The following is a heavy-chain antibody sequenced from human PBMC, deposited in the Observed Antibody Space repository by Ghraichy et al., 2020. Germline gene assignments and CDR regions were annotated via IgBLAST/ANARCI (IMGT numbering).Heavy chain of an antibody. CDR3: ARRGGDIDY. CDR1: GGSISSSSYY. D-gene: IGHD2-21*02. J-gene: IGHJ4*02. CDR2: IYYSGST. V-gene: IGHV4-39*01. Sequence: SETLSLTCTVSGGSISSSSYYWGWIRQPPGKGPEWIGSIYYSGSTYYNPSLKSRVTISVDTSKNQFSLKLSSVTAADTAVYYCARRGGDIDYWGQGTLVTVSS.